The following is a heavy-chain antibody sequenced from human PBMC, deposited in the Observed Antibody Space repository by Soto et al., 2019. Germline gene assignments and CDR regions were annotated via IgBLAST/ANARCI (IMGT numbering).Heavy chain of an antibody. CDR3: ARLNYGDHDADY. J-gene: IGHJ4*02. V-gene: IGHV4-59*08. D-gene: IGHD4-17*01. CDR1: GGSMNNYY. Sequence: QVLLQESGPGLVRPSETLSLTCTVSGGSMNNYYWSWIRQSPGKGLEWIGYVFYSGSTNYNPSLNSRVTMSLDTSGNQFSLKLRSVTSADTAVYYCARLNYGDHDADYWGQGTLVTVSS. CDR2: VFYSGST.